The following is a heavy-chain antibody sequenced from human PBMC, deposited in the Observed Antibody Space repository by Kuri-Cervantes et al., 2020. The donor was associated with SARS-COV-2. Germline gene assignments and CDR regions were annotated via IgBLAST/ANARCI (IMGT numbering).Heavy chain of an antibody. CDR3: ARGRVLDY. CDR2: INHSGST. Sequence: SETLSLTCTVSGGSISSSSYYWGWIRQPPGKGLEWIGEINHSGSTNYNPSLKSRITISVDTSKNQFSLKLSSVTAADTAVYYCARGRVLDYWGQGTLVTVSS. V-gene: IGHV4-39*07. CDR1: GGSISSSSYY. J-gene: IGHJ4*02.